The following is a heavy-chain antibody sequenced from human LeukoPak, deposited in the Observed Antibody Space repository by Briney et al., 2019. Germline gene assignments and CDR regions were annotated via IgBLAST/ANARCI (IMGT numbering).Heavy chain of an antibody. D-gene: IGHD3-10*01. J-gene: IGHJ5*02. V-gene: IGHV1-69*13. CDR3: ARVDMVRGVIWWFDP. Sequence: ASVKVSCKASGGTFSSYAIGWVRQAPGQGLEWMGGIIPIFGTANYAQKFQGRVTITADESTSTAYMELSSLRSEDTAVYYCARVDMVRGVIWWFDPWGQGTLVTVSS. CDR1: GGTFSSYA. CDR2: IIPIFGTA.